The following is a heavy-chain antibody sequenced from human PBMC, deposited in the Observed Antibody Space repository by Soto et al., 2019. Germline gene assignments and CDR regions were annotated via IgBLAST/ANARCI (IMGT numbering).Heavy chain of an antibody. D-gene: IGHD4-17*01. Sequence: GGSLRLSCAASGFTFSNAWMSWVRQTPGKGLEWVGRIKRETDGGTTDYAAPVKGRFTISRDDSRNTLYLQMNNLKTEDTAVYYFTTAATTVTTIDYWGQGTLVTVSS. CDR2: IKRETDGGTT. V-gene: IGHV3-15*01. CDR3: TTAATTVTTIDY. J-gene: IGHJ4*02. CDR1: GFTFSNAW.